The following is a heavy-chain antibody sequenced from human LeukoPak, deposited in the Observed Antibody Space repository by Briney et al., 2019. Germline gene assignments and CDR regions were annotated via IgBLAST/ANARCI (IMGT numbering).Heavy chain of an antibody. CDR1: GFTFSSYA. J-gene: IGHJ4*02. D-gene: IGHD6-13*01. CDR2: ISYDGSNK. Sequence: GRSLRLSCAASGFTFSSYAMHWVRQAPGKGLEWVAVISYDGSNKYYADSVKGRFTISRDNSKNTLYLQMNSLRAEDTAVYYCARGPHSSSLYEPLDYWGQGTLVTVSS. CDR3: ARGPHSSSLYEPLDY. V-gene: IGHV3-30*04.